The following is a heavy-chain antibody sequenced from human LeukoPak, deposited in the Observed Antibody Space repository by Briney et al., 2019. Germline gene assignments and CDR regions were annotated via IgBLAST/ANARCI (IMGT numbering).Heavy chain of an antibody. CDR3: AKDDGGSSYFDY. D-gene: IGHD1-26*01. CDR2: IWYDGSNK. Sequence: GGSLRLSCAASGFTFSSYGMHWVRQAPDKGLEWVAVIWYDGSNKYYADSVKGRFTISRDNSKNTLYLQMNSLRAEDTAVYYCAKDDGGSSYFDYWGQGTLVTVSS. CDR1: GFTFSSYG. J-gene: IGHJ4*02. V-gene: IGHV3-33*06.